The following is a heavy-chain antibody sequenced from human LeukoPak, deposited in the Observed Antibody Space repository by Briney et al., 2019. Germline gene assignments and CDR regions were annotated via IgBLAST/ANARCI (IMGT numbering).Heavy chain of an antibody. V-gene: IGHV3-33*06. Sequence: GRSLRLSCAASGFSFSNYCLHWVRQAPGKGLEWVAVIWHDGSNKYYADSVRGRFTISRDNSKNTLYLQMNSLRVEDTAIYYCAKVSEGRSGYGWYYFDNWGQGALVTVSS. CDR3: AKVSEGRSGYGWYYFDN. D-gene: IGHD3-22*01. CDR2: IWHDGSNK. J-gene: IGHJ4*02. CDR1: GFSFSNYC.